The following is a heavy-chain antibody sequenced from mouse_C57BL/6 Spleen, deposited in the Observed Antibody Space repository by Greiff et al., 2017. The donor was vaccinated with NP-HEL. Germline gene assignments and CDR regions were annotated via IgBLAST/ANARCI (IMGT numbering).Heavy chain of an antibody. CDR3: ARAPFFDY. V-gene: IGHV3-6*01. J-gene: IGHJ2*01. CDR1: GYSITSGYY. CDR2: ISYDGSN. Sequence: DVKLQESGPGLVKPSQSLSLTCSVTGYSITSGYYWNWIRQFPGNQLEWMGYISYDGSNNYNPSLKNRISITRDTSKNQFFLKLNSVTTEDTATYYCARAPFFDYWGQGTTLTVSS.